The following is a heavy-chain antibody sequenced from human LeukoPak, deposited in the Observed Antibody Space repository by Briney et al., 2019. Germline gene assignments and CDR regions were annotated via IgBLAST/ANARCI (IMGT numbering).Heavy chain of an antibody. J-gene: IGHJ4*02. Sequence: GGSLRLSCAASGVTLSSYAMHWVRQAPGKGLEWVAVISYDGSNKYYADSVKGRFTISRDNSKNTLYLQMNSLRAEDTAVYYCARPYYYDSSGYYSFDYWGQGTLVTVSS. D-gene: IGHD3-22*01. CDR1: GVTLSSYA. V-gene: IGHV3-30*04. CDR3: ARPYYYDSSGYYSFDY. CDR2: ISYDGSNK.